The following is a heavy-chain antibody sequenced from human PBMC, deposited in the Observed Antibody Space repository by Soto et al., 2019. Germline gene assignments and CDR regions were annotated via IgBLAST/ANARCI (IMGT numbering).Heavy chain of an antibody. CDR1: GFTVSSNY. J-gene: IGHJ4*02. CDR3: ARSNDYGDYVFDY. CDR2: IYSGGST. V-gene: IGHV3-53*04. Sequence: GGSLRLSCAASGFTVSSNYMSWVRQAPGKGLEWVSVIYSGGSTYYADSVKGRFNISRHNSKNTLYLQMNSLRAEDTAVYYCARSNDYGDYVFDYWGQGTLVTVSS. D-gene: IGHD4-17*01.